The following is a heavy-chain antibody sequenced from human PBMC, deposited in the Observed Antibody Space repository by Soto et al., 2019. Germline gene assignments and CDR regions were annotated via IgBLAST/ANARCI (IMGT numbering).Heavy chain of an antibody. CDR3: ARSDFWGPYYYYGMDV. CDR1: GGTFSSYA. D-gene: IGHD3-3*01. J-gene: IGHJ6*02. Sequence: VQLVQSGAEVKKTGSSVKVSCKASGGTFSSYAISWVRQAPGQGLEWMGGIIPIFGTANYAQKFQGRVTITADESTSTAYMELSSLRSEDTAVYYCARSDFWGPYYYYGMDVWGQGTTVTVSS. CDR2: IIPIFGTA. V-gene: IGHV1-69*01.